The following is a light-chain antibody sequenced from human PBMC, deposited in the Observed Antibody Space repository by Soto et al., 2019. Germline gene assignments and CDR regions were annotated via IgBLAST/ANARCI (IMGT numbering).Light chain of an antibody. V-gene: IGLV1-51*01. J-gene: IGLJ3*02. CDR3: GTWDSSLSGGV. CDR2: DNN. CDR1: SSNIGNNY. Sequence: QSVLTQPPSVSAAPGQKVTISCSGSSSNIGNNYVSWYQQLPGTAPKVLIYDNNKRPSGIPDRFSGSKSGTSATLGITGLQTGDEADYHCGTWDSSLSGGVFGGGTKLTVL.